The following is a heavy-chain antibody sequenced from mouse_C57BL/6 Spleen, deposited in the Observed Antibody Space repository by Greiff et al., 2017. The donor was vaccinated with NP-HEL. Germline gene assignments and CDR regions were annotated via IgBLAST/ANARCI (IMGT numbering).Heavy chain of an antibody. CDR1: GFTFSNYW. CDR3: ARGLYYYSSSLYYFDY. CDR2: IRLKSDNYAT. J-gene: IGHJ2*01. Sequence: EVQLEESGGGLVQPGGSMKLSCVASGFTFSNYWMNWVRQSPEKGLEWVAQIRLKSDNYATHYAESVKGRFTISRDDSKSSVYLQRINLRAEDTGIYYCARGLYYYSSSLYYFDYWGQGTTLTVSS. V-gene: IGHV6-3*01. D-gene: IGHD1-1*01.